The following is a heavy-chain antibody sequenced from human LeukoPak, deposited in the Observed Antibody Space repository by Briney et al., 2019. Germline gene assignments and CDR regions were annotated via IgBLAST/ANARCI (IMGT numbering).Heavy chain of an antibody. Sequence: ASVKVSCKASGYTFTSYGISWVRQAPGQGLEWMGWISAYNGNTNYAQKLQGRVTITRDTSASTAYMELSSLRSEDTAVYYCARDPTTYYYDSSGYYYDGNWFDPWGQGTLVTVSS. D-gene: IGHD3-22*01. CDR1: GYTFTSYG. CDR2: ISAYNGNT. V-gene: IGHV1-18*01. J-gene: IGHJ5*02. CDR3: ARDPTTYYYDSSGYYYDGNWFDP.